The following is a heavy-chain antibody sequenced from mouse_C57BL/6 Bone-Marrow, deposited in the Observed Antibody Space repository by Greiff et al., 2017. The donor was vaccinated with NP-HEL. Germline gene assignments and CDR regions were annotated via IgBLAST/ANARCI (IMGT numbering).Heavy chain of an antibody. D-gene: IGHD1-1*01. CDR2: INPGSGGT. CDR1: GYAFTNYL. CDR3: ARSDYYGSSFYWYFDV. J-gene: IGHJ1*03. Sequence: QVQLQQSGAELVRPGTSVKVSCKASGYAFTNYLIEWVKQRPGQGLEWIGVINPGSGGTNYNEKFKGKATLTADKSSSTAYMQLSSLTSEDSAVYCCARSDYYGSSFYWYFDVWGTGTTVTVSS. V-gene: IGHV1-54*01.